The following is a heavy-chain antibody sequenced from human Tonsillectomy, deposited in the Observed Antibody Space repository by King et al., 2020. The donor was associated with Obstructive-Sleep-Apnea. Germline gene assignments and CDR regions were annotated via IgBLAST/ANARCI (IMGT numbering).Heavy chain of an antibody. CDR3: VGATGGSTDAFDI. CDR2: VYYSGST. V-gene: IGHV4-59*01. J-gene: IGHJ3*02. Sequence: QLQESGPGLVKPSETLSLTCTVSAGSISSYYWSWIRPPPGKGLEWIGYVYYSGSTNSNPSLYRRVSISIDTSKKQFYLNVNSVTAADTAMYFCVGATGGSTDAFDIWGPGTMVTVSS. CDR1: AGSISSYY. D-gene: IGHD3-16*01.